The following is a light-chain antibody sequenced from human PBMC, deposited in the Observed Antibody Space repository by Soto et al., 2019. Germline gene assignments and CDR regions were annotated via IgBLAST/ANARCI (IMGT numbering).Light chain of an antibody. Sequence: DIQMPPAKSSLYASVADRVTIHCRASQRIRRYLNWYQQNPGKDHKMLMFDASTLQSGVTSRLSGSRSETDFTLNISSLQPEELTTYYCQKSYTTLFTVGPGTKVDIK. V-gene: IGKV1-39*01. CDR3: QKSYTTLFT. J-gene: IGKJ3*01. CDR1: QRIRRY. CDR2: DAS.